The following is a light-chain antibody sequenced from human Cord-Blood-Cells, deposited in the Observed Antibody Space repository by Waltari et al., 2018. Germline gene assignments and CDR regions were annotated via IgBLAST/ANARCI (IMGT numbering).Light chain of an antibody. CDR2: DAS. CDR3: QQRSNWPRT. CDR1: QSVSSY. Sequence: EIVLTQSPATLSLSPGERATFSCRASQSVSSYLAWYQQKPGQAPRLPIYDASNRATGIPARFSGSGSGTDFTLTISSLEPEDFAVYYCQQRSNWPRTFGQGTKVEIK. J-gene: IGKJ1*01. V-gene: IGKV3-11*01.